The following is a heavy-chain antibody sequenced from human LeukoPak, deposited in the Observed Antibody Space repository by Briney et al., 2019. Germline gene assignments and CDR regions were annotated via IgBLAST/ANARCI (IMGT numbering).Heavy chain of an antibody. CDR1: GFTFSSYE. D-gene: IGHD2/OR15-2a*01. V-gene: IGHV3-48*03. J-gene: IGHJ4*02. CDR2: ISSSGSTI. CDR3: AKDPEGTTFLGY. Sequence: GGSLRLSCAASGFTFSSYEMNWVRQAPGKGLEWVSYISSSGSTIYYADSVKGRFTISRDNSKNTLYLQMNSLRAEDTAVYYCAKDPEGTTFLGYWGQGTLVTVSS.